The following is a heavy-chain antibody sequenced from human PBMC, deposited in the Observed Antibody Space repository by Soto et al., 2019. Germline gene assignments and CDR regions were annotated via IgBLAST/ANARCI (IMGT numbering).Heavy chain of an antibody. D-gene: IGHD4-17*01. J-gene: IGHJ4*02. CDR1: GYSFTSYW. CDR3: ARHNRDYGDRRLDY. CDR2: IYPDDSDT. Sequence: PGESLKISCKGSGYSFTSYWIGWVRQMPGKGLEWMGIIYPDDSDTRYSPSFQGQVTISVDKSISTAYLQWSSLKASDTAIYYCARHNRDYGDRRLDYWGQGTLVTVSS. V-gene: IGHV5-51*01.